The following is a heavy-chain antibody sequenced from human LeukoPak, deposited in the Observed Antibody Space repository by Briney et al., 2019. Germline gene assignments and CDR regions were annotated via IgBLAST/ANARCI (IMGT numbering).Heavy chain of an antibody. D-gene: IGHD5/OR15-5a*01. CDR1: GFSFSDYF. Sequence: GGSLRLSCAASGFSFSDYFMSWIRQAPGKGLEWVSYISRGGNTIYYADSVKGRFTISSDNAKNFLYLQMDSLRAEDTAMYYCAGKSGVSGFFDSWGQGTLVTVSS. CDR3: AGKSGVSGFFDS. CDR2: ISRGGNTI. J-gene: IGHJ4*02. V-gene: IGHV3-11*01.